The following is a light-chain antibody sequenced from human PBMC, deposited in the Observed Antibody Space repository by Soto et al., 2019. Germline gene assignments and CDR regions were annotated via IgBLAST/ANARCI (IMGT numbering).Light chain of an antibody. J-gene: IGKJ5*01. CDR3: QQYGNSRLIT. CDR2: GAS. V-gene: IGKV3-20*01. Sequence: EIVLTQSPGPLSLSPGERATLSCRASQSVSNNYLAWYQQKPGQAPRLLIYGASSRATGIPDRFSGSGSGTDFTLTISRLEPEDFAVYYCQQYGNSRLITLGQGTRLEIK. CDR1: QSVSNNY.